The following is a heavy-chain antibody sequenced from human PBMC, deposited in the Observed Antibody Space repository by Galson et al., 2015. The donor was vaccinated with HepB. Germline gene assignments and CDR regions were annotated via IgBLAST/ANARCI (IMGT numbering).Heavy chain of an antibody. D-gene: IGHD6-13*01. Sequence: SLRLSCAASGFTFSDYYMSWIRQAPGKGLEWVSYISSSSSYTNYADSVKGRFTISRDNAKNSLYLQMNSLRAEDTAVYYCARDRIAAAGHYFDYWGQGTLVTVSS. CDR2: ISSSSSYT. V-gene: IGHV3-11*06. CDR3: ARDRIAAAGHYFDY. J-gene: IGHJ4*02. CDR1: GFTFSDYY.